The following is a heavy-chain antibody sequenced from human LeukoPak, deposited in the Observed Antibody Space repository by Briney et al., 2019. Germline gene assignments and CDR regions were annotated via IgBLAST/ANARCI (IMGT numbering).Heavy chain of an antibody. CDR2: VSGSGGST. V-gene: IGHV3-23*01. D-gene: IGHD2-2*01. Sequence: PGWSLRLSCAASGFTFSSYAMSWVGPAPAKGVEWVSAVSGSGGSTYYADYVKGQFTISSDNSKNTLYLQMNSLRAEDTAVYYCARNQLDIVVVPAAIPYYYYYMDVWGKGTTVTVSS. CDR1: GFTFSSYA. J-gene: IGHJ6*03. CDR3: ARNQLDIVVVPAAIPYYYYYMDV.